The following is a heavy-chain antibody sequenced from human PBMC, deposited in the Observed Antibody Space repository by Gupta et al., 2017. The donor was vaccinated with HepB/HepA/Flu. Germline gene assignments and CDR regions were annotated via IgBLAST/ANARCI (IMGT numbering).Heavy chain of an antibody. Sequence: EVQLVESGGGLVQPGRSLRLSCAASGFTFDDYAMHWVRQAPGKGLEWVSGISWNSGSIGYADSVKGRFTISRDNAKNSLYLQMNSLRAEDTALYYCAKDREYGDYSFDYWGQGTLVTVSS. CDR1: GFTFDDYA. V-gene: IGHV3-9*01. D-gene: IGHD4-17*01. CDR2: ISWNSGSI. CDR3: AKDREYGDYSFDY. J-gene: IGHJ4*02.